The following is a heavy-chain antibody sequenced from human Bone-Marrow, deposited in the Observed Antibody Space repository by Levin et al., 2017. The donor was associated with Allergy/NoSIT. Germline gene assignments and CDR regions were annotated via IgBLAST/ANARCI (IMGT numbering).Heavy chain of an antibody. V-gene: IGHV3-30*03. CDR1: GFSFSGYG. CDR3: ATDESYCISNNCYSGYDGMDV. D-gene: IGHD2-2*01. J-gene: IGHJ6*02. Sequence: GGSLRLSCAGSGFSFSGYGLHWVRQAPGEGLEWVAGISYDGGKKYYADSVKGRFTISRDNSKSTLSLQINTLTSEDTAVYYCATDESYCISNNCYSGYDGMDVWGQGTTVTVSS. CDR2: ISYDGGKK.